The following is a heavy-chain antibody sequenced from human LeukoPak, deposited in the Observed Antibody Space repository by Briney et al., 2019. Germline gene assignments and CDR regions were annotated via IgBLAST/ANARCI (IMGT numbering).Heavy chain of an antibody. V-gene: IGHV3-7*03. Sequence: GGSLRLSCATSGFIFSNYWMNWVRQAPGKGLEWVANIRQDGSEKYYVESVKGRFTISRDNAKNSLYLQMNSLRAEDTAVYYCARRVGARSNMDVWGKGTTVTVSS. D-gene: IGHD1-26*01. J-gene: IGHJ6*04. CDR3: ARRVGARSNMDV. CDR2: IRQDGSEK. CDR1: GFIFSNYW.